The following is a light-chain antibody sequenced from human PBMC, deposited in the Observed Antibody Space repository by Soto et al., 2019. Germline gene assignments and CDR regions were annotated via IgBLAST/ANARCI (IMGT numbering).Light chain of an antibody. CDR2: DVS. Sequence: QSVLTQPASVSGSPGQSITISCTGSSRDVGSYNYVSWYQQNPGKAPKLMIYDVSNRPSGFSNRFSGSKSDNTASLTISGLQAEDEADYYCSSYTSRCTVVFGAGTKLTFL. CDR3: SSYTSRCTVV. CDR1: SRDVGSYNY. V-gene: IGLV2-14*03. J-gene: IGLJ2*01.